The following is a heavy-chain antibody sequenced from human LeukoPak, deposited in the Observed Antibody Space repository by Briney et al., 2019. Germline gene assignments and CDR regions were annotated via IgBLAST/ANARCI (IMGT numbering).Heavy chain of an antibody. CDR3: ARGPPYYYYGMDV. V-gene: IGHV3-53*01. CDR2: IYSGGST. Sequence: ETLSLTCSVSGGSVSSYYMSWVRQAPGKGLEWVSVIYSGGSTYYADSVKGRFTISRDNSKNTLYLQMNSLRAEDTAVYYCARGPPYYYYGMDVWGQGTTVTVSS. J-gene: IGHJ6*02. CDR1: GGSVSSYY.